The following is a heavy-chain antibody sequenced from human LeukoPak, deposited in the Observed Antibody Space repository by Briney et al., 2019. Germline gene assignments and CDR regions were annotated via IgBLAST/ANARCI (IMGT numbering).Heavy chain of an antibody. CDR1: GFTFSSYS. J-gene: IGHJ6*02. D-gene: IGHD2-2*01. CDR2: ISSSSSYI. Sequence: GGSLRLSCAASGFTFSSYSMYWVRQAPGKGLEWVSSISSSSSYIYYADSVKGRFTISRDNAKNSLYLQMNSLRAEDTAVYYCARCSGYCSSTILDVWGQGTTVTVSS. CDR3: ARCSGYCSSTILDV. V-gene: IGHV3-21*01.